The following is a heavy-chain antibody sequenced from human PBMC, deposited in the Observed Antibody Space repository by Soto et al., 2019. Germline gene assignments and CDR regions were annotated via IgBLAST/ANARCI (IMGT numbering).Heavy chain of an antibody. J-gene: IGHJ3*02. Sequence: ASVKVSCKASGYTFTSYGISWVRQAPGQGLEWMGWISAYNGNTNYAQKLQGRVTMTTDTSTSTAYMELRSLRSDDTAVYYCARDPYSSSRRLVAFDIWGQGTMVTVSS. D-gene: IGHD6-13*01. CDR1: GYTFTSYG. CDR3: ARDPYSSSRRLVAFDI. CDR2: ISAYNGNT. V-gene: IGHV1-18*01.